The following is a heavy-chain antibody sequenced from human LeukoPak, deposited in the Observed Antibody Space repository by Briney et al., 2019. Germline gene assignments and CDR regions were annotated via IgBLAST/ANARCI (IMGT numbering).Heavy chain of an antibody. CDR2: ISAYNGNT. V-gene: IGHV1-18*01. CDR3: ARDLGDIVVVPAADYFDY. CDR1: GYTFTSYG. J-gene: IGHJ4*02. Sequence: ASVKVSCKASGYTFTSYGISWVRQAPGQGLEWMGWISAYNGNTNYAQKLQGRVTMTTDTSTSTAYMELRSLRSDDTAVYYCARDLGDIVVVPAADYFDYWGQGTLVTASS. D-gene: IGHD2-2*01.